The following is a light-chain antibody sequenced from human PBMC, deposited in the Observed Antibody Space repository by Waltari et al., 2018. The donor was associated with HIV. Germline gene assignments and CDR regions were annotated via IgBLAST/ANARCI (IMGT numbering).Light chain of an antibody. J-gene: IGKJ1*01. CDR1: QSVSSSY. V-gene: IGKV3-20*01. CDR2: GAS. CDR3: QQYGSSRGT. Sequence: EIVLTQSPGTLSLSPGERATLSCRASQSVSSSYLAWFQHKPGQAPRLLIYGASSRATDIPDRFSGSGSGTNFTLTISRLEPEDFAVYYCQQYGSSRGTFGQGTKVEIK.